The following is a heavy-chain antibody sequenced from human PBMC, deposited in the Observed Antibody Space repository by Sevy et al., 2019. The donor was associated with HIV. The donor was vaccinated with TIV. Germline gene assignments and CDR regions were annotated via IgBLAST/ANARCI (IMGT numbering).Heavy chain of an antibody. V-gene: IGHV1-69*06. D-gene: IGHD6-13*01. CDR1: GGTFSSYA. Sequence: ASVKVSCKASGGTFSSYAISWVRQAPGQGLEWMGGIIPIFGTANYAQKFQGRVTITADKSTSTAYMELSSLRSEDTAVYYCAAGYSSSWRSPYDAFDIWGQGTMVTVSS. CDR2: IIPIFGTA. CDR3: AAGYSSSWRSPYDAFDI. J-gene: IGHJ3*02.